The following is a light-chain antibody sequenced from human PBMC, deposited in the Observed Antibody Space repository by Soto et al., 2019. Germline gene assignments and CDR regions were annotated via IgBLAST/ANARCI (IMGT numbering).Light chain of an antibody. Sequence: QAVVTQEASLTVSPGGTVTLTCGSSTGSVTSGHYPFWFQQKPGQAPRTLIYDTNNKHSSTPARFSGSLIGGRAALTLSGALPDDEAEYYCSLSYTGARVFGGGTKLPVL. J-gene: IGLJ2*01. CDR3: SLSYTGARV. CDR1: TGSVTSGHY. V-gene: IGLV7-46*01. CDR2: DTN.